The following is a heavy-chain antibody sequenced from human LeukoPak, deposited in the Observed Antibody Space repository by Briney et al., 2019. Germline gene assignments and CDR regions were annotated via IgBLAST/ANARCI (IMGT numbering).Heavy chain of an antibody. D-gene: IGHD2-15*01. Sequence: EASVKVSCKASGYIFTNYYLYWVRQAPGQGLEWMGWINPNSGGTNYAQKFQGRVTMTRDTSISTAYMELSRLRSDDTAVYYCARGYCSGGSCRLWDYWGQGTLVTVSS. CDR2: INPNSGGT. J-gene: IGHJ4*02. CDR3: ARGYCSGGSCRLWDY. CDR1: GYIFTNYY. V-gene: IGHV1-2*02.